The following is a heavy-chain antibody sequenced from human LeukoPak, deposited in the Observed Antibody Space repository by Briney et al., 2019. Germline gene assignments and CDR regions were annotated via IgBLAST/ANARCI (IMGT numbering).Heavy chain of an antibody. CDR2: ISGSGGST. V-gene: IGHV3-23*01. CDR1: GFTFSSYA. J-gene: IGHJ4*02. D-gene: IGHD6-19*01. CDR3: ASYSSGWLRNFDY. Sequence: GGSLRLSCAASGFTFSSYAMSWVRQAPGKGLEWVSAISGSGGSTYYADSVKGRFTISRDSSKNTLYLQMNSLRAEDTAVYYCASYSSGWLRNFDYWGQGTLVTVSS.